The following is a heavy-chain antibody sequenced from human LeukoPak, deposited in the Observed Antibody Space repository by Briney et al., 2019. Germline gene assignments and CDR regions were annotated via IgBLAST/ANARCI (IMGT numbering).Heavy chain of an antibody. D-gene: IGHD2-2*01. J-gene: IGHJ4*02. CDR2: INHSGST. Sequence: KSSETLSLTCAVYGGSFSGYYWSWLRQPPGKGLEWLGEINHSGSTNYNPSLKSRVTISVDTSKNQFSLKLSSVTAADTAVYYCARQLGYCSSTSCYADKVDYGGQGTLVTVSS. V-gene: IGHV4-34*01. CDR1: GGSFSGYY. CDR3: ARQLGYCSSTSCYADKVDY.